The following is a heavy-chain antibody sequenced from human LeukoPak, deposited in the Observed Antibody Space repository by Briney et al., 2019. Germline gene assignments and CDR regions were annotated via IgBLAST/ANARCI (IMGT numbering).Heavy chain of an antibody. Sequence: PSETLSLTCTVSGGSISSGGYYWSWIRQPPGKGLEWIGYIYHSGSTYYNPSLKSRVTISVDRSKNQFSLKLSSVTAADTAVYYCARDLGDGPEIPVAFDIWGQGTMVTVSS. CDR2: IYHSGST. D-gene: IGHD5-24*01. J-gene: IGHJ3*02. V-gene: IGHV4-30-2*01. CDR1: GGSISSGGYY. CDR3: ARDLGDGPEIPVAFDI.